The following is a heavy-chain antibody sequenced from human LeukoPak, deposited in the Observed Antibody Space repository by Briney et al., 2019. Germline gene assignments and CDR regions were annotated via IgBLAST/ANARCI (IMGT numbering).Heavy chain of an antibody. CDR1: GGSFSGYY. CDR3: ARAPRYYDSSGYYYRLRYFQH. J-gene: IGHJ1*01. CDR2: INHSGST. V-gene: IGHV4-34*01. D-gene: IGHD3-22*01. Sequence: SETLSLTCAVYGGSFSGYYWSWIRQPPGKGLEWIGEINHSGSTNYNPSLKSRVTISVDTSKNQFSLKLSSVTAADTAVYYCARAPRYYDSSGYYYRLRYFQHWGLGTLVTVSS.